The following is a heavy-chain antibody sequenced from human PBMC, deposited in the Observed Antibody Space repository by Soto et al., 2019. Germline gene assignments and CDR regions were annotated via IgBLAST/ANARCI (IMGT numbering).Heavy chain of an antibody. CDR2: IYTGVST. V-gene: IGHV3-53*02. J-gene: IGHJ4*02. D-gene: IGHD5-12*01. CDR1: GFTVSSNY. Sequence: EVQLVETGGGLIQPGGSLRLSCAASGFTVSSNYMNWVRQAPGKGLEWVSLIYTGVSTYYADSVKGRFTISRDISKNTVHLDMNSLRGEDTAVYYCARGVRGYSGYSYFDYWGQGTLVTVSS. CDR3: ARGVRGYSGYSYFDY.